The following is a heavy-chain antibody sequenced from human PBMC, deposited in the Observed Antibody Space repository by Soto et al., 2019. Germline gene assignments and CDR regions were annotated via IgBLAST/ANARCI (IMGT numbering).Heavy chain of an antibody. Sequence: GGSLRLSCAASGFSFSSYSMNWVRQAPGKGLEWVSSISSSASHINYADSVKGRFTISRDNAKKSLYLQMNSLRAEDTAVYYCARVYTGYCSGGTCYWFDPWGQGILVTVPS. CDR1: GFSFSSYS. CDR2: ISSSASHI. V-gene: IGHV3-21*01. J-gene: IGHJ5*02. CDR3: ARVYTGYCSGGTCYWFDP. D-gene: IGHD2-15*01.